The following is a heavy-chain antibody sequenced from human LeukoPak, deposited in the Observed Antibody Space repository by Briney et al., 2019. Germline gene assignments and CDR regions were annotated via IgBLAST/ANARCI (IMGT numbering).Heavy chain of an antibody. D-gene: IGHD1-1*01. CDR3: AKDRWATGTTYDAFDI. V-gene: IGHV3-11*04. J-gene: IGHJ3*02. Sequence: PRGSLRLSCAASGFTFSDYYMSWIRQAPGKGLEWVSYISSSGSTIYYADSVKGRFTISRDNAKNSLYLQMNSLRVEDTAVYYCAKDRWATGTTYDAFDIWGQGTVVTASS. CDR1: GFTFSDYY. CDR2: ISSSGSTI.